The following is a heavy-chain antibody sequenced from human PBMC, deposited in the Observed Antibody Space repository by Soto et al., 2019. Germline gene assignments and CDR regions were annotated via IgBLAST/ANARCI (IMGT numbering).Heavy chain of an antibody. Sequence: EVPLVESGGALVKPGESLTLSCAASGFTFNSAWMTWVRQAPGKGLEWVGRIKSWTDGGRVDTAAPVKGRFTISRDDSKNTFSLQMNSLTSEDTAVYYCTTLRREKSCTSVSCYGDGAYWGQGALVTVSS. CDR1: GFTFNSAW. CDR2: IKSWTDGGRV. CDR3: TTLRREKSCTSVSCYGDGAY. D-gene: IGHD2-2*01. V-gene: IGHV3-15*02. J-gene: IGHJ4*02.